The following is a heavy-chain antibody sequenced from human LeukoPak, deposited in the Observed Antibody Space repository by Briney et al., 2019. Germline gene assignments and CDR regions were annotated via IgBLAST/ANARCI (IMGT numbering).Heavy chain of an antibody. CDR2: IVVGSGNT. D-gene: IGHD5-18*01. CDR1: GGTFSSYA. V-gene: IGHV1-58*02. Sequence: SVKVSCKASGGTFSSYAISWVRQARGQRLEWIGWIVVGSGNTNYAQKFQERVTITRDMSTSTAYMELSRLRSDDTAVYYCASGYSYGSIDYWGQGTLVTVSS. CDR3: ASGYSYGSIDY. J-gene: IGHJ4*02.